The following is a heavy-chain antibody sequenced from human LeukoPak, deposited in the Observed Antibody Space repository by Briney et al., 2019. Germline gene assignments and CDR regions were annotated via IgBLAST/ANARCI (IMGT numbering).Heavy chain of an antibody. D-gene: IGHD5-18*01. V-gene: IGHV3-30*18. CDR3: AKLGGGYSYGYSGEVTDY. J-gene: IGHJ4*02. CDR1: GFTVSSYG. CDR2: ISYDGSNK. Sequence: GRSLRLSCAASGFTVSSYGMHWVRQAPGKGLEWVAVISYDGSNKYYADSVKGRFTISRDNSKNTLYLQMNSLRAEDTAVYYCAKLGGGYSYGYSGEVTDYWGQGTLVTVSS.